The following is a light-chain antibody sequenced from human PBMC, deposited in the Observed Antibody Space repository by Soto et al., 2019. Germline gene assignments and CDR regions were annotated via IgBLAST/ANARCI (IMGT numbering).Light chain of an antibody. V-gene: IGKV3-20*01. CDR1: QSVSSEY. Sequence: EIVLTQSPGTLSLSPGERATLSCRASQSVSSEYLAWYQQKPGRGPRPLTYGASNRATGIPDRFSGSGSGTDFTLTISRLEPEDFAVYYCQQYDSQPRTFGQGTKVEIK. CDR2: GAS. CDR3: QQYDSQPRT. J-gene: IGKJ1*01.